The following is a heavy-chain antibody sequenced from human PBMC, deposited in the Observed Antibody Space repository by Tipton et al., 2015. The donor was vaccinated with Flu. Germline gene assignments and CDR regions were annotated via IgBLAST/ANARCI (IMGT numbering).Heavy chain of an antibody. Sequence: LRLSCAVYGGSFSAYYWSWIRQPPGKGLEWVGEINHSGTTNYNPSLTSRVTISADTSKKQFSLRLTSVTAADTAVYYCARGYYDSSGYHYVGDYWGQGTLVTVSS. J-gene: IGHJ4*01. D-gene: IGHD3-22*01. CDR2: INHSGTT. V-gene: IGHV4-34*01. CDR3: ARGYYDSSGYHYVGDY. CDR1: GGSFSAYY.